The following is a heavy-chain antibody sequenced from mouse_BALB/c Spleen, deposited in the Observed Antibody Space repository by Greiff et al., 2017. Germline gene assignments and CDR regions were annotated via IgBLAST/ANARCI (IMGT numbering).Heavy chain of an antibody. V-gene: IGHV5-4*02. D-gene: IGHD1-2*01. CDR3: ARKNDGYYYAMDY. Sequence: EVNVVESGGGLVKPGGSLKLSCAASGFTFSDYYMYWVRQTPEKRLEWVATISDGGSYTYYPDSVKGRFTISRDNAKNNLYLQMSSLKSEDTAMYYCARKNDGYYYAMDYWGQGTSVTVSS. J-gene: IGHJ4*01. CDR1: GFTFSDYY. CDR2: ISDGGSYT.